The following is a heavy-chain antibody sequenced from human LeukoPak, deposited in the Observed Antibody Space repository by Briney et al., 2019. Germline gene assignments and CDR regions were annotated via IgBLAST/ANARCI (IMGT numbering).Heavy chain of an antibody. CDR2: ISAYDGNT. CDR1: GYTLTTYG. Sequence: ASVMVSCKASGYTLTTYGINWVRQAPGQGLEWMGWISAYDGNTNYAQKLRGRVTMIRDTSTSTVYMELRSLRTDDTAVYYCARDQPRRGPGNHDYWGQGTLVTVSS. D-gene: IGHD1-26*01. CDR3: ARDQPRRGPGNHDY. J-gene: IGHJ4*02. V-gene: IGHV1-18*01.